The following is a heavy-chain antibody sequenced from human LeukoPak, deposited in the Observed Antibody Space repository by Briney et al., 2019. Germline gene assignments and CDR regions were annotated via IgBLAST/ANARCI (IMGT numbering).Heavy chain of an antibody. J-gene: IGHJ3*02. D-gene: IGHD6-25*01. CDR2: IHYTGIT. CDR1: GVSMNNYY. CDR3: ARILEGSGATFDI. V-gene: IGHV4-59*01. Sequence: SETLSLTCIVSGVSMNNYYWSWIRQPPGKGLEWLAYIHYTGITNYNPFLKSRVTISLDTSKSQFSLKLNSVTAADTAFYYCARILEGSGATFDIWGQGTMVTVSS.